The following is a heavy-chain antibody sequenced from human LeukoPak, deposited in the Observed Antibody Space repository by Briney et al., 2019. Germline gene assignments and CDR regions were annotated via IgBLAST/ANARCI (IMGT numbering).Heavy chain of an antibody. Sequence: SETLSLTCAVYGGSFSGYYWSWIRQPPGKGLEWIGEINHSGSTNYNPSLKSRVTISVDTSKNQFSLKLSSVTAADTAVYYCARGPASSSYLRYYFYYYMDVWGKGTTVTVPS. D-gene: IGHD6-13*01. CDR2: INHSGST. V-gene: IGHV4-34*01. CDR1: GGSFSGYY. J-gene: IGHJ6*03. CDR3: ARGPASSSYLRYYFYYYMDV.